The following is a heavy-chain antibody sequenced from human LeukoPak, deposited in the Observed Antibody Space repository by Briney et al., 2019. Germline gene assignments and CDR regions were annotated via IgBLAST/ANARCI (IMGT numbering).Heavy chain of an antibody. J-gene: IGHJ6*03. D-gene: IGHD6-6*01. CDR1: GGSISSYY. V-gene: IGHV4-4*09. CDR2: IYTSGST. CDR3: AIHSRLVFDYYMDV. Sequence: SETLSLTCTVSGGSISSYYWSWIRQPPGKGLEWIGYIYTSGSTNYNPSLKSRVTISVDTSKNQFSLKLSSVTAADTAVYYCAIHSRLVFDYYMDVWGKGTTVTVSS.